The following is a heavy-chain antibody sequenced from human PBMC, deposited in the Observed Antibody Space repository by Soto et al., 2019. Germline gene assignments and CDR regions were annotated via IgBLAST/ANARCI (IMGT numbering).Heavy chain of an antibody. CDR3: ATMPVWGNGSIVY. D-gene: IGHD2-2*01. Sequence: GGSLRLSCAASGFTFRDYSFNWVRQAPGKGLEWVSYISSSGDTLYYADSVRGRFTISRDNAKNSLYLQMISLRAEDTAIYYCATMPVWGNGSIVYPGPGALVTVSS. V-gene: IGHV3-48*01. CDR1: GFTFRDYS. J-gene: IGHJ4*02. CDR2: ISSSGDTL.